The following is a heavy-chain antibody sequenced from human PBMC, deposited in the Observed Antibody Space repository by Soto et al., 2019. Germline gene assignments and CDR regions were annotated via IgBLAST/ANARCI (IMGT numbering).Heavy chain of an antibody. V-gene: IGHV3-23*01. D-gene: IGHD2-15*01. J-gene: IGHJ4*02. CDR3: AKDFMCVHCSGGSCYDY. CDR2: ISGSGGST. CDR1: GFTFSSYA. Sequence: GGSLRLSCAASGFTFSSYAMSWVRQAPGKGLEWVSAISGSGGSTYYADSVKGRFTISRDNSKNTLYLQMNSLRAEDTAVYYCAKDFMCVHCSGGSCYDYWGPGTLVTVSS.